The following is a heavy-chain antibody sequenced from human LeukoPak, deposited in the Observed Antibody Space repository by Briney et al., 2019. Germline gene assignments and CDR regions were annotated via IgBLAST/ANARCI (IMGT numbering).Heavy chain of an antibody. J-gene: IGHJ4*02. CDR2: IIWTSINI. D-gene: IGHD6-19*01. V-gene: IGHV3-9*03. CDR3: ARRLASYSSGYDY. Sequence: PGRSLRLSCTASGFTFDNSVMDWVRHAPGKGLEWVSAIIWTSINIDYANSVKGRFTISRDNSKNTLYLQMGSLRPEDMAVYYCARRLASYSSGYDYWGQGTLVTVSS. CDR1: GFTFDNSV.